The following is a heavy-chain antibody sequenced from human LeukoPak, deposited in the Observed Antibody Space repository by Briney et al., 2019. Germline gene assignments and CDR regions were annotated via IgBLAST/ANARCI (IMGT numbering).Heavy chain of an antibody. CDR1: GGSISSYY. CDR2: IYYSGST. J-gene: IGHJ4*02. V-gene: IGHV4-59*08. Sequence: PSETLSLTCTVSGGSISSYYWSWIRQPPGKGPEWIGYIYYSGSTNYNPSLKSRVTISVDTSKNQFSLKLSSVTAADTAVYYCARHASGGLWFGESKFDYWGQGTLVTVSS. D-gene: IGHD3-10*01. CDR3: ARHASGGLWFGESKFDY.